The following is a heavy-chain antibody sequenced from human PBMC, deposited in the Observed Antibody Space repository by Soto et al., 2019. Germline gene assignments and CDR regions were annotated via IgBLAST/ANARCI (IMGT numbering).Heavy chain of an antibody. V-gene: IGHV3-23*01. CDR2: ISGSGGST. CDR1: GFTFSSYA. Sequence: GGSLRLSCAASGFTFSSYAMSWVRQAPGKGLEWVSAISGSGGSTYYSDAVNGRLTISTDNSKTTLYLQMNSLRAEDTAVYYCANAAPPPDTAMALWGQGTLVTVSS. D-gene: IGHD5-18*01. J-gene: IGHJ4*02. CDR3: ANAAPPPDTAMAL.